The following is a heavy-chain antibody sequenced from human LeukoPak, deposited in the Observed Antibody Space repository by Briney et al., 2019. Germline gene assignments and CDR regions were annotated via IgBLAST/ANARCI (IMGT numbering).Heavy chain of an antibody. Sequence: PGGSLRLSCAASGFTFSNYAMSWVRQAPGKGLEWFSAISGNGATTFYADSGKGRFTISRDNSKNTLYLQVNSLRAADTAIYYCAYTVAFDYWGQGTLVTVSS. CDR1: GFTFSNYA. CDR2: ISGNGATT. J-gene: IGHJ4*02. D-gene: IGHD4-23*01. V-gene: IGHV3-23*01. CDR3: AYTVAFDY.